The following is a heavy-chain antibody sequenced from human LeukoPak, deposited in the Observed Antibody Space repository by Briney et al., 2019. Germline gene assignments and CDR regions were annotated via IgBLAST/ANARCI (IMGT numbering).Heavy chain of an antibody. D-gene: IGHD2-15*01. V-gene: IGHV3-48*01. CDR2: ISSSSSTI. CDR1: GFTFSSYS. Sequence: GGSLRLSCAASGFTFSSYSMNWVRQAPGKGLEWVSYISSSSSTIYYADSVKGRFTISRDNAKNSLYLQMNSLRAEDTAVYYCARAPGYCSGGSCYSLLDYWGQGTLVTVSS. J-gene: IGHJ4*02. CDR3: ARAPGYCSGGSCYSLLDY.